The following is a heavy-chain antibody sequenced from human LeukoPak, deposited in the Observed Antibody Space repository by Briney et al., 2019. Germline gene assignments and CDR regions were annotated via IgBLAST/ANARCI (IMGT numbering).Heavy chain of an antibody. D-gene: IGHD5-12*01. CDR2: IYTSGST. Sequence: PSETLSLTCTVSGVSISSGNFYWSWIRQPAGKGLEWIGRIYTSGSTNYCPSLKSRVTISVDTSKNQFSLKLSSVTAADTAVYYCARDSGYDIIDYWGQGTLVTVSS. CDR3: ARDSGYDIIDY. V-gene: IGHV4-61*02. J-gene: IGHJ4*02. CDR1: GVSISSGNFY.